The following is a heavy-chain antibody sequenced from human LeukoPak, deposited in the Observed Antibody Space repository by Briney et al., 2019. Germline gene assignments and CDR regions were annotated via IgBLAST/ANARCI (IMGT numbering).Heavy chain of an antibody. CDR1: GFTFSSYA. CDR3: ARVSELLLILDY. D-gene: IGHD1-26*01. J-gene: IGHJ4*02. Sequence: GGSLRLSCAASGFTFSSYAMSWVRQAPGKGLEWVSAISGSGGSTYYADSVKGRFTISRDNSKNTLYLQMNSLRAEDTAVYYCARVSELLLILDYWGQGTLVTVSS. CDR2: ISGSGGST. V-gene: IGHV3-23*01.